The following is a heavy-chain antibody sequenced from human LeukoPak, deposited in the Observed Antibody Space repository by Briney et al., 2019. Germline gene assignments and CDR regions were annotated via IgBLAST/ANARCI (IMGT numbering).Heavy chain of an antibody. Sequence: PSQTLSLTCTASGGSISSGGYYQSWIRQHPGKGLEWIGYIYYSGSTYYNPSLKSRVTISVDTSKNQFSLKLSSVTAADTAVYYCARGGGSGNEIDYWGQGTLVTVSS. J-gene: IGHJ4*02. V-gene: IGHV4-31*03. CDR3: ARGGGSGNEIDY. CDR1: GGSISSGGYY. D-gene: IGHD3-10*01. CDR2: IYYSGST.